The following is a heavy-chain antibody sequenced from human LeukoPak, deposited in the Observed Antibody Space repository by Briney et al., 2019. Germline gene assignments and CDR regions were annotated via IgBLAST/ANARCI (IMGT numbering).Heavy chain of an antibody. J-gene: IGHJ3*02. Sequence: TSETLSLTCTVSGGSISSYYWSWIRQPPGKGLEWIGYIYYSGSTNYNPSLKSRVTISVDTSKNQFSLKLSSVTAADTAVYYCARDGTYYYDSSGYAFDIWGQGTMVTVSS. CDR1: GGSISSYY. CDR3: ARDGTYYYDSSGYAFDI. CDR2: IYYSGST. D-gene: IGHD3-22*01. V-gene: IGHV4-59*01.